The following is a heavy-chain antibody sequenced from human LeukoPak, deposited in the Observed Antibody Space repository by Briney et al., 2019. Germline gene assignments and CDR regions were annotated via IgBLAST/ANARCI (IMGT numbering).Heavy chain of an antibody. CDR2: IKQDGSEK. V-gene: IGHV3-7*01. D-gene: IGHD3-22*01. Sequence: GGPLRLSCAASGFTFSNYWMSWVRQAPGKGLEWAANIKQDGSEKYYVDSVNGRFTISRDNAENSLYLQMNNLRAEDTAVYYCARVYNPNNPDSRGFRHFDDWGQGTQVTVSS. CDR3: ARVYNPNNPDSRGFRHFDD. CDR1: GFTFSNYW. J-gene: IGHJ4*02.